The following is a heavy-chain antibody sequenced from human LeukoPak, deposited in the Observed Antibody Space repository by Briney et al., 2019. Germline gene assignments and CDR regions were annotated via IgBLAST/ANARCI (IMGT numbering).Heavy chain of an antibody. Sequence: GGSLRLSCAASGFTFSSYAMRWVRQAPGKGLEWVAVISYDGSNKYYADSVKGRFTISRDNTKNTLYLQMNSLRAEDTAVYYCAKDRGGSYYWGQGTLVTVSS. CDR1: GFTFSSYA. CDR3: AKDRGGSYY. J-gene: IGHJ4*02. D-gene: IGHD1-26*01. V-gene: IGHV3-30-3*01. CDR2: ISYDGSNK.